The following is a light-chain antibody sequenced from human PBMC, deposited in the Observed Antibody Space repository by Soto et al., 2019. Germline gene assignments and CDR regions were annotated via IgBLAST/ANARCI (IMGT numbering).Light chain of an antibody. CDR3: QQSYSTPRA. CDR2: AAS. Sequence: DLQMTQSPSSLSASVGDRVTITCRASQSISSYLNWYQQKPGKAPKVLIHAASTLQTGVPSRFSGSGSGTDFTLTISSLQPEDFATYYCQQSYSTPRAFGQGTKVEIK. CDR1: QSISSY. V-gene: IGKV1-39*01. J-gene: IGKJ1*01.